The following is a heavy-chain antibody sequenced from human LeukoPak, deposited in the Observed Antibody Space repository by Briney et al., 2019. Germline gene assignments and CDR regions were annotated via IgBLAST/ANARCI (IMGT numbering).Heavy chain of an antibody. Sequence: GESLKISCKGSGYSFTSYWIGWVRQMPGKGLEWMGIIYPGDSDTRYSPSFQDQVTISADKSISTAYLQWSSLKASDTAMYYCALYITMVRGVISWFDPWGQGDVVTVSS. CDR1: GYSFTSYW. CDR3: ALYITMVRGVISWFDP. CDR2: IYPGDSDT. D-gene: IGHD3-10*01. V-gene: IGHV5-51*01. J-gene: IGHJ5*02.